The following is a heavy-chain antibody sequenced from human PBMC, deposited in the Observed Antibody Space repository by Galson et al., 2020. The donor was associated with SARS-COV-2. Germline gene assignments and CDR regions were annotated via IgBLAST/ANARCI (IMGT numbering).Heavy chain of an antibody. CDR1: GDSVSSNSAA. V-gene: IGHV6-1*01. Sequence: SQTLSLTCAISGDSVSSNSAAWNWIRQSPSRGLEWLGRTYYRSKWYNDYAVSVKSRITINPDTSKNQFSLQLNSVTPEDTAVYYCARDRPPPFGNYDFWSGSPKMYVVSFMDVWGQGTTVTVSS. J-gene: IGHJ6*02. D-gene: IGHD3-3*01. CDR2: TYYRSKWYN. CDR3: ARDRPPPFGNYDFWSGSPKMYVVSFMDV.